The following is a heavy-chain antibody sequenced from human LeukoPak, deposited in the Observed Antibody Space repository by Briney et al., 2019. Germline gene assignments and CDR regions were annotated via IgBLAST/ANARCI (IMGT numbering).Heavy chain of an antibody. D-gene: IGHD1-26*01. V-gene: IGHV1-8*01. CDR1: GYTFSDYG. Sequence: ASVKVSCKASGYTFSDYGINWVRQATGQGLEWMGWINPNSGNAGYAQKFQGRVTMTRNTSISTAYMELSSLRSEDTAVYYCARALAWGGSSYSYYYMDIWDKGTTVTVSS. J-gene: IGHJ6*03. CDR3: ARALAWGGSSYSYYYMDI. CDR2: INPNSGNA.